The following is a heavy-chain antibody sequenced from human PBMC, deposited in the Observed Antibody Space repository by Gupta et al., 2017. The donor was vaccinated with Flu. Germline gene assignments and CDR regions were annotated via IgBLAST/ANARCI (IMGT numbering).Heavy chain of an antibody. Sequence: QVQLVQSGAEVKKPGASVKVSCKASGYTFTGYYMHWVRQAPGQGLEWMGWINPNSGGTNYAQKFQGRVTMTRDTSISTAYMELSRLRSDDTAVYYCARVQLERPGLTYYYYGMDVWGQGTTVTVSS. J-gene: IGHJ6*02. V-gene: IGHV1-2*02. CDR3: ARVQLERPGLTYYYYGMDV. CDR1: GYTFTGYY. CDR2: INPNSGGT. D-gene: IGHD1-1*01.